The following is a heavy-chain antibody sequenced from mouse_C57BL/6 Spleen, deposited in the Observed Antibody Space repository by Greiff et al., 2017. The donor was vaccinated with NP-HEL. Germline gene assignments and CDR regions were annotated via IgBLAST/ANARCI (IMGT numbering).Heavy chain of an antibody. J-gene: IGHJ4*01. D-gene: IGHD2-4*01. Sequence: QVQLQQPGAELVKPGASVKLSCKASGYTFTSYWMHWVKQRPGQGLEWIGMIHPNSGSTNYNEKFKSKATLTVDKPSSTAYMQLSSLTSEDSAVYYCADYDYDVMAMDYWGQGTSVTVSS. CDR1: GYTFTSYW. V-gene: IGHV1-64*01. CDR3: ADYDYDVMAMDY. CDR2: IHPNSGST.